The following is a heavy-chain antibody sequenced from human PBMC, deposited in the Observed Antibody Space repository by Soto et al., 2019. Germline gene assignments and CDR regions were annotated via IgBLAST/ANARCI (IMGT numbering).Heavy chain of an antibody. D-gene: IGHD3-10*01. CDR2: ISGSGGST. J-gene: IGHJ5*02. CDR1: GFTFSSYA. CDR3: AKDNQDTRLLWFGESRPGWFDP. Sequence: GGSLRLSCAASGFTFSSYAMSWVRQAPGKGLEWVSAISGSGGSTYYADSVKGRFTISRDNSKNTLYLQMNSLRAEDTAVYYCAKDNQDTRLLWFGESRPGWFDPWGQGT. V-gene: IGHV3-23*01.